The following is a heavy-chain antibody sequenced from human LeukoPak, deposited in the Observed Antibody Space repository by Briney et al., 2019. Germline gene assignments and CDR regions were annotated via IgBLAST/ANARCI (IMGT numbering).Heavy chain of an antibody. V-gene: IGHV3-66*01. CDR1: GFTVSSNY. D-gene: IGHD2-2*01. CDR3: TLVPPNP. CDR2: IYSGGST. J-gene: IGHJ5*02. Sequence: PGGSLRLSCAASGFTVSSNYMSWVRQAPGKGLEWVSVIYSGGSTYYADSVKGRFTISRDNSKNTSYLQMNSLRVEDTAVYYCTLVPPNPWGQGTLVTVSS.